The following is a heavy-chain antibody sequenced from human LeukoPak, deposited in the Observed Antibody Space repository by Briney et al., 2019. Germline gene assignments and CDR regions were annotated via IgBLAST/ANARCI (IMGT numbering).Heavy chain of an antibody. CDR1: GGSISSYY. V-gene: IGHV4-59*08. J-gene: IGHJ4*02. Sequence: SETLSLTCTVSGGSISSYYWSWIRQPPGKGLEWIGYIYYSGSTNYNPSLKSRVTISVDTSKNQFSLKLSSVTAADTAVYYCARQGGVKDIVVVPAAPIDYWGQGTLVTVSS. CDR3: ARQGGVKDIVVVPAAPIDY. CDR2: IYYSGST. D-gene: IGHD2-2*01.